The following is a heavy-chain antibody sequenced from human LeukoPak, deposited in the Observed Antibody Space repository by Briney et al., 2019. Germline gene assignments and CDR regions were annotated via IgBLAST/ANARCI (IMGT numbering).Heavy chain of an antibody. V-gene: IGHV1-69*02. J-gene: IGHJ4*02. CDR2: IIPILGIA. CDR3: ARTRGIAAAGYFDY. D-gene: IGHD6-13*01. Sequence: SVKVSCKASGATFSSYTISWVRQAPGQGLEWMGRIIPILGIANYAQKFQGRVTITADKSTSTAYMELSSLRSEDTAVYYCARTRGIAAAGYFDYWGQGTLVTVSS. CDR1: GATFSSYT.